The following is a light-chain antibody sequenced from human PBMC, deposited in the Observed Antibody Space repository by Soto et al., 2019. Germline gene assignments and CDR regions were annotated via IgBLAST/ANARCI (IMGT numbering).Light chain of an antibody. V-gene: IGLV2-14*03. CDR3: CSYISARIRV. CDR2: DVS. J-gene: IGLJ3*02. Sequence: QSVLTQPASVSGSPGQSITISCTGTSSDVGAYNYVSWYQQHPGKAPKLMIFDVSNRPSGVSSRFSGSKSGNTASLTISGLQAEDEASYYCCSYISARIRVFGGGTKLTVL. CDR1: SSDVGAYNY.